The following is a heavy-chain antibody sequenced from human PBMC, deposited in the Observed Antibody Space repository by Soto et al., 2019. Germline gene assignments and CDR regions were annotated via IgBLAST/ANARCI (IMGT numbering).Heavy chain of an antibody. Sequence: QVQLQESGPGLVKPSETLSLTCTVSGGSISSYYWSWIRQPPGKGLEWIGYIYYSGSTNYNPSLNSRVTISVDTSKNQFSLKLSSVTAADTAVYYCARAISRYDFWSGYRIGSFDYWGQGTLVTVSS. J-gene: IGHJ4*02. D-gene: IGHD3-3*01. CDR3: ARAISRYDFWSGYRIGSFDY. CDR2: IYYSGST. CDR1: GGSISSYY. V-gene: IGHV4-59*01.